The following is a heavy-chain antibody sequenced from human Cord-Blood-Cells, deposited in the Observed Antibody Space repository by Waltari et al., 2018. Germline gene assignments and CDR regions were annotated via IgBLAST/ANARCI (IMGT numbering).Heavy chain of an antibody. CDR3: ARCLQYMYVPYNWFDP. D-gene: IGHD2-8*01. J-gene: IGHJ5*02. V-gene: IGHV4-39*01. CDR1: GGPISSSSYY. Sequence: QLQLQESGPGLVKPSETLSLTCTVSGGPISSSSYYWGWIRQPPGKGLEWIWSIYYSGSTYYNPSLKSRVTISVDTSKNQFSLKLSSVTAADTAVYYCARCLQYMYVPYNWFDPWGQGTLVTVSS. CDR2: IYYSGST.